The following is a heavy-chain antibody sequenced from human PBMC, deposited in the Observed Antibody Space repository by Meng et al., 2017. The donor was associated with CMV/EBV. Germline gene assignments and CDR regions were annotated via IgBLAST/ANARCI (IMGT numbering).Heavy chain of an antibody. CDR1: GSISSYY. CDR2: IYTSGST. V-gene: IGHV4-4*07. CDR3: AGDRTKPRVARNWYFDL. Sequence: GSISSYYWSWIRQPAGKGLEWIGRIYTSGSTNYNPSLKSRVTMSVDTSKNQFSLKLSSVTAADTAVYYCAGDRTKPRVARNWYFDLWGRGTLVTVSS. D-gene: IGHD2-8*01. J-gene: IGHJ2*01.